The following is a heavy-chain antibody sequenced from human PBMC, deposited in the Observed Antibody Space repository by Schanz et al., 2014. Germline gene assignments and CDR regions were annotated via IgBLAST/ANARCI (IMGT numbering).Heavy chain of an antibody. CDR2: INSDGTKR. Sequence: QVRLVESGGGVVQPGRSLRLSCAASGFTLSSYGMHWVRQAPGKGLEWVAFINSDGTKRFYADSVKSRFTISRDNSRNTLYLQMNSLRAEDTAVYYCARDGYSVVVISPTESFDIWGQGTMVTFSS. J-gene: IGHJ3*02. V-gene: IGHV3-33*08. CDR1: GFTLSSYG. D-gene: IGHD2-21*01. CDR3: ARDGYSVVVISPTESFDI.